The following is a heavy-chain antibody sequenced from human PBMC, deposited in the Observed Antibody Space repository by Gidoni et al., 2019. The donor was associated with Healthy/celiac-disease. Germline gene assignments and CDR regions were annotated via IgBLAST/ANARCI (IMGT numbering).Heavy chain of an antibody. CDR1: GFTFDDYA. Sequence: EVQLVESGGGLVQPGRSLRLSCAASGFTFDDYAMHWVRQAPGKGLEWVSGISWNSGSIGYADSVKGRFTISRDNAKNSLYLQMNSLRAEDTALYYCAKDLWYDILTGYPEPYFDYWGQGTLVTVSS. V-gene: IGHV3-9*01. CDR3: AKDLWYDILTGYPEPYFDY. J-gene: IGHJ4*02. CDR2: ISWNSGSI. D-gene: IGHD3-9*01.